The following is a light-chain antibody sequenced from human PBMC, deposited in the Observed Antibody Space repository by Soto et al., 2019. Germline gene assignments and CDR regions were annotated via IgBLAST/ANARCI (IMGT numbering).Light chain of an antibody. CDR1: SSDVGGYNY. V-gene: IGLV2-14*01. J-gene: IGLJ2*01. CDR2: EVS. CDR3: SSYSTTYTVL. Sequence: QSALTQPASMSGSPGQSITISCTGTSSDVGGYNYVSWYQQHPDRAPKLIIYEVSNRPSGVSIRFSGSKSANTASLTISGLQAEDAADYYCSSYSTTYTVLFGGGTNLTVL.